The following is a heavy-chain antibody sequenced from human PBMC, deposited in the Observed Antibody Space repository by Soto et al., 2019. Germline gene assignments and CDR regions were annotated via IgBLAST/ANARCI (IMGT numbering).Heavy chain of an antibody. J-gene: IGHJ6*02. CDR2: IYYSGKT. CDR3: ARALVTDYNSRDYHYYFAMDV. CDR1: GASITSTTYF. D-gene: IGHD3-22*01. V-gene: IGHV4-39*07. Sequence: SETLSLTCSLSGASITSTTYFWAWIRQPPGKGLEWVGSIYYSGKTHYNPSLKSRVSMSVDTSQNQFSLILASVTAADTAVYYCARALVTDYNSRDYHYYFAMDVWGQGTSVTVSS.